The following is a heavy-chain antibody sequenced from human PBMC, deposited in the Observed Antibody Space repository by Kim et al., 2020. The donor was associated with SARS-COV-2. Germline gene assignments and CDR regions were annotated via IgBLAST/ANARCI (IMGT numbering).Heavy chain of an antibody. CDR2: T. CDR3: ATIATTWYFDL. V-gene: IGHV1-2*02. Sequence: TNYAQKFQGRVTMTRDTSISTAYMELSRLRSDDTAVYYCATIATTWYFDLWGRGTLVTVSS. J-gene: IGHJ2*01. D-gene: IGHD2-21*01.